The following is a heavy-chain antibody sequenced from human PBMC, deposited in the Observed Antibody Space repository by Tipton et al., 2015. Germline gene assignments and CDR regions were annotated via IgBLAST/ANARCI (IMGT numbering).Heavy chain of an antibody. V-gene: IGHV4-39*01. CDR1: GGSVSSTTYY. Sequence: TLSLTCTLSGGSVSSTTYYWGWIRQPPGKGLEWIGSIYYRGKTYYNPSPKSRVTISVDTSNNQFSLNLTSVTAADTAVYYCATRYLGRPFEYWGQGTLVTVSS. D-gene: IGHD7-27*01. CDR3: ATRYLGRPFEY. J-gene: IGHJ4*02. CDR2: IYYRGKT.